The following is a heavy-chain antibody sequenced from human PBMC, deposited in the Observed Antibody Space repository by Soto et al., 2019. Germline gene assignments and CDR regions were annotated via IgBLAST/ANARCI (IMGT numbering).Heavy chain of an antibody. CDR3: AKGSTSNCYSSSDS. Sequence: EVQLLASGGGLVQPGGSLRLSCAASGFTFSSYAMSWVRQAPGKGLEWVSSISGGGDTSYYANSVKGRFTISRDNSKNALYLQMNSLRAEDTAVYYCAKGSTSNCYSSSDSWGLGALVAVSS. J-gene: IGHJ4*02. V-gene: IGHV3-23*01. CDR2: ISGGGDTS. CDR1: GFTFSSYA. D-gene: IGHD2-15*01.